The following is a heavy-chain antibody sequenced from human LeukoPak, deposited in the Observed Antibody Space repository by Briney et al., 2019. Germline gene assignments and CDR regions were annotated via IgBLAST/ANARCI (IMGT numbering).Heavy chain of an antibody. CDR2: IYSGGGT. Sequence: GGSLRLSCAASGFIVSSNSVTWVRQAPGKALEWVSVIYSGGGTYYADSVKGRFTISRDNSKNTVYLQMNSLRPEDTAVYYCMWISTGGYWGQGTLVTVS. J-gene: IGHJ4*02. CDR1: GFIVSSNS. CDR3: MWISTGGY. V-gene: IGHV3-53*01. D-gene: IGHD5-12*01.